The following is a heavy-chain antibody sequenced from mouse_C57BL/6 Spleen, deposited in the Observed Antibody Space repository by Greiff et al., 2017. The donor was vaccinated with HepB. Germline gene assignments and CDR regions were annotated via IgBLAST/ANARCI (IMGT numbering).Heavy chain of an antibody. D-gene: IGHD4-1*01. V-gene: IGHV1-82*01. Sequence: VQLQQSGPELVKPGASVKISCKASGYAFSSSWMNWVKQRPGKGLEWIGRIYPGDGDTNYNGKFKGKATLTADNTSSTAYMQLSSLTSEDSAVYFCARGTGYWDYWGQGTTLTVSS. CDR3: ARGTGYWDY. CDR2: IYPGDGDT. CDR1: GYAFSSSW. J-gene: IGHJ2*01.